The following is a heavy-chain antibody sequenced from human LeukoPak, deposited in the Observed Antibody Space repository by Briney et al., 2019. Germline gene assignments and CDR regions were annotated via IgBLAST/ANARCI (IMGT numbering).Heavy chain of an antibody. CDR1: GGSISSSY. V-gene: IGHV4-4*07. D-gene: IGHD6-19*01. Sequence: SETLSLTCTVSGGSISSSYWSWIRQPAGKGLEWIGRMYISGNTNYNPSLENRVTMSLDTAKNQFSLKLSSVTAADTAVYYCARLSSSSAWIPFDYWGQGTLAAVSS. CDR3: ARLSSSSAWIPFDY. J-gene: IGHJ4*01. CDR2: MYISGNT.